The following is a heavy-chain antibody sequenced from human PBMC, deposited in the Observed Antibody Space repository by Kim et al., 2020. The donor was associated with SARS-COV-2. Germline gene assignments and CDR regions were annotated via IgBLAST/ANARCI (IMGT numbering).Heavy chain of an antibody. D-gene: IGHD6-19*01. CDR3: VREGEVPGAIYFLY. CDR2: ISAYYGST. Sequence: ASVKVSCKASGYNFVDFGISWVRQAPGQGLEWMGWISAYYGSTNYAQKFQGRVTMTTDTSTNTAYMELRSLRSDDTAVYFCVREGEVPGAIYFLYWGQGTLVTVSS. J-gene: IGHJ1*01. CDR1: GYNFVDFG. V-gene: IGHV1-18*01.